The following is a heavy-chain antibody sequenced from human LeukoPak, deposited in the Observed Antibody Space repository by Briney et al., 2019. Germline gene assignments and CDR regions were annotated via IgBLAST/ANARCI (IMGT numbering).Heavy chain of an antibody. CDR3: AKVYSSSSRDAFDV. V-gene: IGHV4-34*01. CDR1: GGSFSGYY. D-gene: IGHD6-6*01. Sequence: SETLSLTCAVYGGSFSGYYWSWIRQPPGKGLEWIGEINHSGSTKYNASLESRVTMSVETSKNQFTLKLNSVTAADTTVYYCAKVYSSSSRDAFDVWGPGTMVTVSS. J-gene: IGHJ3*01. CDR2: INHSGST.